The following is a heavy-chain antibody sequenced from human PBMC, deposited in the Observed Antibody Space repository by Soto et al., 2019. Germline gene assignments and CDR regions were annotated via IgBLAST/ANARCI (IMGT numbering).Heavy chain of an antibody. Sequence: ASVKVSCKASGYTFTGYYMHCVRQAPGQGLEWMGWINPNSGGTNYAQKFQGWVTMTRDTSISTAYMELSRLRSDDTAVYYCARDWGSGGSCCEYWGQGTLVTVSS. J-gene: IGHJ4*02. D-gene: IGHD2-15*01. V-gene: IGHV1-2*04. CDR3: ARDWGSGGSCCEY. CDR2: INPNSGGT. CDR1: GYTFTGYY.